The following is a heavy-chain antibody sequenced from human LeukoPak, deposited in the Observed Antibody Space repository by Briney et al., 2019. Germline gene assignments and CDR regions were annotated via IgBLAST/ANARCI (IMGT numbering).Heavy chain of an antibody. D-gene: IGHD3-10*01. V-gene: IGHV3-21*04. CDR2: ISSSGSYI. CDR3: ARDRRRYGSGMIFFDP. CDR1: GFTVSSNS. J-gene: IGHJ5*02. Sequence: GGSLRLSCTVSGFTVSSNSMSWVRQAPGKGLEWVSSISSSGSYIYYADSVKGRFTISRDNAKNSLYLQMNSLRAEDTALYHCARDRRRYGSGMIFFDPWGQGTLVTVSS.